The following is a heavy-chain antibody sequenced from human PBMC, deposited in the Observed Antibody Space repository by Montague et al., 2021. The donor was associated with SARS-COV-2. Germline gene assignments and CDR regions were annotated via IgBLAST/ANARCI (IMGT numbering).Heavy chain of an antibody. J-gene: IGHJ4*02. V-gene: IGHV3-11*06. CDR2: ISSSSSYT. CDR1: GFTFSDYY. D-gene: IGHD3-10*01. CDR3: ATTNGGRVRGVKYYFDY. Sequence: SLRLSCAASGFTFSDYYMRWIRQAPGKGLEWVSYISSSSSYTNYADSVKGRFTISRDNTKNSLYLQMNSLRAEDTAVYYWATTNGGRVRGVKYYFDYWGQGTLVTVSS.